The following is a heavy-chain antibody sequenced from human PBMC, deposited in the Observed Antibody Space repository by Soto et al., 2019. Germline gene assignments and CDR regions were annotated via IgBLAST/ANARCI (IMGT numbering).Heavy chain of an antibody. J-gene: IGHJ3*02. CDR3: ARVPALYYYDSSGYGGDAFDI. CDR1: GYSFTSYW. CDR2: IYPGDSDT. V-gene: IGHV5-51*01. D-gene: IGHD3-22*01. Sequence: RGESLKISCKGSGYSFTSYWIGWVRQMPGKGLEWMGIIYPGDSDTRYSPSFQGQVTISADKSISTAYLQWSSLKASDTAMYYCARVPALYYYDSSGYGGDAFDIWGQGTMVTVSS.